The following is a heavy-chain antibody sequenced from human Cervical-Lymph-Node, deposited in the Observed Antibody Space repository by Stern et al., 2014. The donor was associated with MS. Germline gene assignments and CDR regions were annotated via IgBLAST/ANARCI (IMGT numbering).Heavy chain of an antibody. Sequence: VQLVESGSELKRPGASVKVSCKASGYTLSTYTLNWVRQAPGQGLEWMGWINTDTGNPTYAQGFAGRFVFSLDTSASTAYLEINNLKSEDTAVYSCARGKNYADYWGQGTLVTVSS. V-gene: IGHV7-4-1*02. CDR3: ARGKNYADY. CDR2: INTDTGNP. J-gene: IGHJ4*02. CDR1: GYTLSTYT.